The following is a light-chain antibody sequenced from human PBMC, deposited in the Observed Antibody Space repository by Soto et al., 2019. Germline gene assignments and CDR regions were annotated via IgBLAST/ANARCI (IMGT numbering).Light chain of an antibody. CDR2: EVS. CDR3: SSYTSSNTRWV. V-gene: IGLV2-14*01. CDR1: SSDVGGYNY. J-gene: IGLJ3*02. Sequence: QSVLTQPASVSGSPGQSITISCTGTSSDVGGYNYVSWYQQHPGKAPKLMIFEVSNRPSGVSNRFSGSKSGNTASLTISGLQAEDEADYSCSSYTSSNTRWVFGGGTKVTVL.